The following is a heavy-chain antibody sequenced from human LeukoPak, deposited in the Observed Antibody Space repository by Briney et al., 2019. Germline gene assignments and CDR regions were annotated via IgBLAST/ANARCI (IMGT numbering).Heavy chain of an antibody. CDR2: INTNTGNP. D-gene: IGHD5-12*01. Sequence: ASVKVSCKASGYTFTGYYMHWVRQAPGQGLEWMGWINTNTGNPTYAQGFTGRFVFSLDTSVSTAYLQISSLKAEDTAVYYCARVDVMDIVATDYWGQGTLVTVSS. V-gene: IGHV7-4-1*02. CDR1: GYTFTGYY. CDR3: ARVDVMDIVATDY. J-gene: IGHJ4*02.